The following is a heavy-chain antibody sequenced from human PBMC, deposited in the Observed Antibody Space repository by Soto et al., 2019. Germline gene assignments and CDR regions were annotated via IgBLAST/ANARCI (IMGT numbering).Heavy chain of an antibody. D-gene: IGHD6-6*01. J-gene: IGHJ4*02. V-gene: IGHV3-11*06. CDR2: ISSSSSYT. CDR3: ARARGYSSSPYFDY. CDR1: GFTFSDYY. Sequence: QVQLVESGGGLVKPGGSLRLSCAASGFTFSDYYMSWIRQAPGKGLEWVSYISSSSSYTNYADSVKGRFTISRDNAKNSLYLQMNSLRAEDTAVYYCARARGYSSSPYFDYWGQGTLVTVSS.